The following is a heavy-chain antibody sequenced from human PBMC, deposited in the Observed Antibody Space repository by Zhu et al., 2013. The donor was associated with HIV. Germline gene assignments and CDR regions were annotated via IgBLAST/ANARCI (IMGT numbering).Heavy chain of an antibody. CDR2: INPDGGGT. V-gene: IGHV1-46*01. CDR1: GYTFTSYQ. Sequence: QVQLVQSGAEVKKPGASVKVSCKASGYTFTSYQIHWVRQAPGQGLEWMGVINPDGGGTHYAQKFQGRVSMTGDTPTSTVYMDLSSLRSEDTAVYYCARGTGGHGEWYFDYWGQGTLVT. J-gene: IGHJ4*02. D-gene: IGHD5-12*01. CDR3: ARGTGGHGEWYFDY.